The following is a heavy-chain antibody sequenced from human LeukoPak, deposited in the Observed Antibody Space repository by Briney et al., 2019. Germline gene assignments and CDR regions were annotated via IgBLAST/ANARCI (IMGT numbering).Heavy chain of an antibody. CDR2: IYYSGST. D-gene: IGHD3-10*01. J-gene: IGHJ4*02. V-gene: IGHV4-31*03. CDR1: GGSISSSSYY. Sequence: SETLSLTCTVSGGSISSSSYYWGWIRQPPGKGLEWIGYIYYSGSTYYNPSLKSRVTISVDTSKNQFSLKLSSVTAADTAVYYCARNDYKYYFDYWGQGTLVTVSS. CDR3: ARNDYKYYFDY.